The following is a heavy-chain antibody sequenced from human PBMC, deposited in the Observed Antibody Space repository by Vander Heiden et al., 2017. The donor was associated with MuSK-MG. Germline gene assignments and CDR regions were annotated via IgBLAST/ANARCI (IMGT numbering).Heavy chain of an antibody. D-gene: IGHD1-1*01. CDR2: ISYDGSNK. Sequence: QVQLVESGGGVVQPGRSLRLSCAASGFTFSSYAMHWVRQAPGKGLEWVAVISYDGSNKYYADSVKGRFTISRDNSKNTLYLQMNSLRAEDTAVYYCARDREAPGNSEDAFDIWGQGTMVTVSS. V-gene: IGHV3-30*04. CDR1: GFTFSSYA. CDR3: ARDREAPGNSEDAFDI. J-gene: IGHJ3*02.